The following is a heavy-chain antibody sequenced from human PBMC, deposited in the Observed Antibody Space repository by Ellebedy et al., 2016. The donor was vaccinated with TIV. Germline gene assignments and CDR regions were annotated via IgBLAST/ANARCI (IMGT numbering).Heavy chain of an antibody. D-gene: IGHD3-10*01. CDR3: ARDLAGGWFDS. V-gene: IGHV3-7*01. J-gene: IGHJ5*01. CDR1: GFTFSNAW. CDR2: VRPDGSEG. Sequence: GGSLRLXXAASGFTFSNAWMSWVRQAPGKGLEWVGNVRPDGSEGYYRDSGKGRFTISRDNAKNSLYLQMNSLRVEDTGVYFCARDLAGGWFDSWGQGTLVTVSS.